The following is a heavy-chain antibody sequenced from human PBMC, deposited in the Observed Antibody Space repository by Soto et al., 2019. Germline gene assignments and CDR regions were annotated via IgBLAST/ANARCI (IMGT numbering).Heavy chain of an antibody. CDR2: ISNAGSGNT. CDR3: ARKDGYGDYYFDD. D-gene: IGHD4-17*01. V-gene: IGHV1-3*01. Sequence: SGYPFPSFEVNWIRQAPGQRPEWMGGISNAGSGNTKYSQKFQDRLTMTTDTSTSKAYMELRSLRSDDTAVYYCARKDGYGDYYFDDWGQGTLVTVSS. CDR1: GYPFPSFE. J-gene: IGHJ4*02.